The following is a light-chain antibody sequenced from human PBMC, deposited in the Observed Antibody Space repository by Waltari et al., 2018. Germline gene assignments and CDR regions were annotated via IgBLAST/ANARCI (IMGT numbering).Light chain of an antibody. V-gene: IGKV3-11*01. Sequence: IVLPQSPATLSLSPGDRATLPCRASQSVTSYLAWFQQKPGQAPRLLIYDASNRATGIPARFSGSGSGTDFTLTISSLEPEDFAVYYCQQRTNWPYTFGQGTKLEIK. CDR3: QQRTNWPYT. CDR1: QSVTSY. J-gene: IGKJ2*01. CDR2: DAS.